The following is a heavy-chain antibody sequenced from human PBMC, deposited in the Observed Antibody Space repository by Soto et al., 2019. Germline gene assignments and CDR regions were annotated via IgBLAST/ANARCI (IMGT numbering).Heavy chain of an antibody. V-gene: IGHV4-59*01. CDR3: ARGSLWFGGRLDP. J-gene: IGHJ5*02. Sequence: SETLSLTCTVSGGSISSYYWSWIRQPPGKGLEWIGYIYYSGSTNYNPSLKSRVTISLDTSKNQFSLKLTSVTAADTAVYYCARGSLWFGGRLDPWGQGTLVTVSS. D-gene: IGHD3-10*01. CDR2: IYYSGST. CDR1: GGSISSYY.